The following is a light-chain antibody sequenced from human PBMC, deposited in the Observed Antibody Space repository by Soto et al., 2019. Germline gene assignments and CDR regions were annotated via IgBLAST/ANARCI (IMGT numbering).Light chain of an antibody. V-gene: IGKV3-15*01. CDR3: QQYNNWPGT. J-gene: IGKJ1*01. CDR2: GAS. Sequence: EIVMTQSPGTLSLSPGDTASLSCRASQSLGSDLAWYQQKPGQAPRLLIYGASSRATGIPARFSGSGSGTEFTLTIGSLQSEDCALYYCQQYNNWPGTFGQGTKVDI. CDR1: QSLGSD.